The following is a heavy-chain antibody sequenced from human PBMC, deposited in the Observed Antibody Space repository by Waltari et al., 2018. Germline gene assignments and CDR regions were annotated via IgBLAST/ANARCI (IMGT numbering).Heavy chain of an antibody. J-gene: IGHJ4*02. CDR2: SIPSFGTA. CDR1: GGTFSSYA. D-gene: IGHD1-26*01. Sequence: QVQLVQSGAEVKKPGSSVKVSCKASGGTFSSYAISWGRQAPGQGLEWMGGSIPSFGTANDAQKFQGRVTITADKSTSTAYMELSSLRSEDTAVYYCARDRWERRWSDWGQGTLVTVSS. CDR3: ARDRWERRWSD. V-gene: IGHV1-69*14.